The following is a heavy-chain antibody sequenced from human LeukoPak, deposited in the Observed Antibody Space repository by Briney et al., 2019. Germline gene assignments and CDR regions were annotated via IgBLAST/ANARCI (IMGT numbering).Heavy chain of an antibody. V-gene: IGHV3-53*01. D-gene: IGHD3-9*01. CDR1: GFTVSSNY. CDR3: AKPYSGTILTGWFDP. CDR2: IYSGGST. Sequence: PGGSLRLSCAASGFTVSSNYMSWVRQAPGKGLEWVSVIYSGGSTFYADPVKGRFSISRDNSKNTLYLQMNSLRAEDTALYYCAKPYSGTILTGWFDPWGQGTLVTVSS. J-gene: IGHJ5*02.